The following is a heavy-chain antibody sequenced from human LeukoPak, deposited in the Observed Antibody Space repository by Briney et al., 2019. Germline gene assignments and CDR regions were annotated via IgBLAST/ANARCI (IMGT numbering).Heavy chain of an antibody. CDR3: ARGIQTCTYRSFHFQFYMDV. Sequence: GRSLRLSCITSGFTFGDYAVSWVRQATGRALEWVGFIRSQAKGGTTESAASLKGRLSISREDSKNIAYLQLDSLETEDPAVYYCARGIQTCTYRSFHFQFYMDVWGKGTTVTVSS. CDR1: GFTFGDYA. V-gene: IGHV3-49*04. CDR2: IRSQAKGGTT. J-gene: IGHJ6*03. D-gene: IGHD5-18*01.